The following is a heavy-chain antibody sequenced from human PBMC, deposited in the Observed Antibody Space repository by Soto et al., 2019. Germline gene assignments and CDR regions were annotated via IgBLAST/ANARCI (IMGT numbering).Heavy chain of an antibody. Sequence: SVKVSCKASGGTFSSYAISWVRQAPGQGLEWMGGIIPIFGTANYAQKFQGRVTITADKSTSTAYMELSSLRSGDTAVYYCARSRKLRFLEWLLSHGWFDPWGQGTLVTVSS. V-gene: IGHV1-69*06. CDR2: IIPIFGTA. CDR1: GGTFSSYA. D-gene: IGHD3-3*01. J-gene: IGHJ5*02. CDR3: ARSRKLRFLEWLLSHGWFDP.